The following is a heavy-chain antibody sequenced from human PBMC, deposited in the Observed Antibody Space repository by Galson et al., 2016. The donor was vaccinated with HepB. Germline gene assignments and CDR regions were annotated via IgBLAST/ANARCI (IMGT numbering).Heavy chain of an antibody. V-gene: IGHV3-48*03. D-gene: IGHD1-26*01. CDR2: ISGGGETT. Sequence: SLRLSCAASGFSFSNYEMNWVRQAPGKGLEWVAYISGGGETTYYADSVRGRFTIPRDNARDSVFLQMTSLRVEDTARYYCARDALGTWDLTTWGQGTLVSVSS. CDR1: GFSFSNYE. CDR3: ARDALGTWDLTT. J-gene: IGHJ1*01.